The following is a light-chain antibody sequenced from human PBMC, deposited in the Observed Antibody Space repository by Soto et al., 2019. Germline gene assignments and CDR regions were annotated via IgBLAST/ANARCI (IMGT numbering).Light chain of an antibody. CDR2: QTS. Sequence: TVLTLSPATLSPSPRDRVTFACRACQYMTTKFAWYQHTPAPAPRPLTYQTSIRTAGIPARFSARGTATYFTLTIIDVQPEDFALYYCHQRLSFPRTFGQGTKLDIK. J-gene: IGKJ1*01. CDR3: HQRLSFPRT. CDR1: QYMTTK. V-gene: IGKV3D-11*01.